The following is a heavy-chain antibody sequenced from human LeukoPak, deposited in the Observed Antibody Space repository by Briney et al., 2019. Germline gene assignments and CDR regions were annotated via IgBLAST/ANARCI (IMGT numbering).Heavy chain of an antibody. CDR2: INPSGGST. Sequence: GASVKVSCKASGYTFASYYMHWVRQAPGQGLEWMGIINPSGGSTSYAQKFRGRVTMTRDTSTSTVYMELSSLRSEDTAVYYCARDVGGYYFYWGQGTLVTVSS. D-gene: IGHD3-22*01. V-gene: IGHV1-46*01. CDR1: GYTFASYY. J-gene: IGHJ4*02. CDR3: ARDVGGYYFY.